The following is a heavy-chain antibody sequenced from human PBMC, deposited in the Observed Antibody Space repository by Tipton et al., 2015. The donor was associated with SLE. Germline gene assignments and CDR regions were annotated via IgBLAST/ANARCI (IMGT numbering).Heavy chain of an antibody. V-gene: IGHV3-49*04. J-gene: IGHJ6*03. D-gene: IGHD1-20*01. CDR2: ISSKNYGAKA. Sequence: SLRLSCTASGFNFGDYALTWVRQAPGKGLEWVGFISSKNYGAKAEYAASVKGRFTISRDDSKSIAYLQMNSLKTEDTAVYYCARDEKSLNWNLYYYYYMDVWGNGTTVTVSS. CDR3: ARDEKSLNWNLYYYYYMDV. CDR1: GFNFGDYA.